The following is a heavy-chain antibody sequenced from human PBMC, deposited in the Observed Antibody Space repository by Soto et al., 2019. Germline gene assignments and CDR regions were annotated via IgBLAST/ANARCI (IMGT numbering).Heavy chain of an antibody. CDR1: GYTFTSYA. CDR3: ARARITIFGVVISGMDV. Sequence: ASVKVSCKASGYTFTSYAMHWVRQAPGQRLEWMGWINAGNGNTKYSQKFQGRVTITRDTSASTAYMELSSLRSEDTAVYYCARARITIFGVVISGMDVWGQGTTVTVSS. J-gene: IGHJ6*02. V-gene: IGHV1-3*01. D-gene: IGHD3-3*01. CDR2: INAGNGNT.